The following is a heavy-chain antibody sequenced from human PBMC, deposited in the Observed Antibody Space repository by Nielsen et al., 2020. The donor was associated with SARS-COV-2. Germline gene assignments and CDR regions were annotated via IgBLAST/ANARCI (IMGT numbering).Heavy chain of an antibody. Sequence: WIRQPPGKGLEWIGYIYYSGSTYYNPSLKSRVTISVETSKSQFSLKLSSVTAADTAVYYCARDRGLGREGATYYYYAMDVWGQGTTVTVS. V-gene: IGHV4-30-4*01. J-gene: IGHJ6*02. D-gene: IGHD1-26*01. CDR3: ARDRGLGREGATYYYYAMDV. CDR2: IYYSGST.